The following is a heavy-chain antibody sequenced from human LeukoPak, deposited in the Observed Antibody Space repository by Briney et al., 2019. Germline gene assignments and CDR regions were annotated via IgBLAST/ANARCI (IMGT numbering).Heavy chain of an antibody. Sequence: GGSLRLSCAASGFTFSSYAMSWVRQAPGKGLEWVSAISGSGGSTYYADSVKGRFTISRDNSKNTLYLQMNSLRAEDTAVCYCAKVAAAGHYYYYYMDVWGKGTTVTVSS. D-gene: IGHD6-13*01. CDR2: ISGSGGST. CDR3: AKVAAAGHYYYYYMDV. V-gene: IGHV3-23*01. J-gene: IGHJ6*03. CDR1: GFTFSSYA.